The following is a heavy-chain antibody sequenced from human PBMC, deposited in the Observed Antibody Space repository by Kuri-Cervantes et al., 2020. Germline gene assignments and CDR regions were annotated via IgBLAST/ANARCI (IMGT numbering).Heavy chain of an antibody. Sequence: GGSLRLSCAASGFTFDDYATHWVRQAPGKGLEWVSGISWNSGSIGYADSVKGRFTISRDNAKNSLYLQMNSLRAEDTALYYCAKALNTIFEEVHDAFDIWGQGTMVTVSS. V-gene: IGHV3-9*01. CDR1: GFTFDDYA. D-gene: IGHD3-3*01. J-gene: IGHJ3*02. CDR3: AKALNTIFEEVHDAFDI. CDR2: ISWNSGSI.